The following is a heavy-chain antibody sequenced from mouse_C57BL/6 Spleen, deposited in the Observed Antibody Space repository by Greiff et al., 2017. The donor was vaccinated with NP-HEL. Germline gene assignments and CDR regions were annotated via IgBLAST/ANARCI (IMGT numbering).Heavy chain of an antibody. CDR3: ARSQNWAGYFDV. D-gene: IGHD4-1*01. CDR1: GYTFTSYG. V-gene: IGHV1-81*01. J-gene: IGHJ1*03. CDR2: IYPRSGNT. Sequence: VQLQQSGAELARPGASVKLSCKASGYTFTSYGISWVKQRTGQGLEWIGEIYPRSGNTYYNEKFKGKATLTADKSSSTAYMELRSLTSEDSAVYFCARSQNWAGYFDVWGTGTTVTVSS.